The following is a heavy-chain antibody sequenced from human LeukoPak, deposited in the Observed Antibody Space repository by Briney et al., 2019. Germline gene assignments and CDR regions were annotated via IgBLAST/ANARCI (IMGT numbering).Heavy chain of an antibody. CDR1: GFTFSSYG. CDR3: ARSYAIDAFDI. Sequence: AGSLRLSCAASGFTFSSYGMNWVRQAPGKGLEWVSSISSSSSYIYYADSVKGRFTISRDNAKNSLYLQMNSLRAEDTAVYYCARSYAIDAFDIWGQGTMVTVSS. V-gene: IGHV3-21*01. CDR2: ISSSSSYI. J-gene: IGHJ3*02. D-gene: IGHD2-2*01.